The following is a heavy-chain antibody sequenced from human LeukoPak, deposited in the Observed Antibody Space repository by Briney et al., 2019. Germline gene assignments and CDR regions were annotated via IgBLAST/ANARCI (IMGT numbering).Heavy chain of an antibody. J-gene: IGHJ4*02. Sequence: GGSLRLSCVASGYTFRSYWMSWVRQAPGKGLEWVANINKDGSERNYVDSVKGRFTISRDNTKNSLYLQMNSLKAEDTAVYYCVRDADISGYYSYSDYWGQGILVTVSS. CDR1: GYTFRSYW. CDR3: VRDADISGYYSYSDY. D-gene: IGHD6-19*01. CDR2: INKDGSER. V-gene: IGHV3-7*03.